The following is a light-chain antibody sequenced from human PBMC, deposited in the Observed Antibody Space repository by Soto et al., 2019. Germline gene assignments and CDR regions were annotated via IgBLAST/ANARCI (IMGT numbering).Light chain of an antibody. J-gene: IGLJ2*01. Sequence: QCVLTQTPSASGTPGQRVTISCSGSGSSIGTNTVNWYRQLPGTAPKLLSYGDNQRPSGVPDRFSGSKSGTSASLAISGLQSEDEADYYCAAWDGSLNNVLFGGGTKVTVL. CDR1: GSSIGTNT. CDR3: AAWDGSLNNVL. CDR2: GDN. V-gene: IGLV1-44*01.